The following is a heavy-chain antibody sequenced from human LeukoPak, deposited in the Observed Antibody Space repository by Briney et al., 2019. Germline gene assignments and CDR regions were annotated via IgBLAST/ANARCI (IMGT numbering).Heavy chain of an antibody. D-gene: IGHD2-8*01. J-gene: IGHJ3*02. CDR1: GGSFSGYY. CDR3: ARVMRDDAFDI. Sequence: WETLSLTCAVYGGSFSGYYWSWIRQPPGKGLEWIGEINHSGSTNYNPSLKSRVTISVDTSKNQFSLKLSSVTAADTAVYYCARVMRDDAFDIWGQGTMVTVSS. V-gene: IGHV4-34*01. CDR2: INHSGST.